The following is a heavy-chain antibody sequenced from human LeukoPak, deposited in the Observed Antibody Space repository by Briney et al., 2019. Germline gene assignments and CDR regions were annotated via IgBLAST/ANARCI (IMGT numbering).Heavy chain of an antibody. V-gene: IGHV3-21*01. J-gene: IGHJ4*02. D-gene: IGHD3-10*01. CDR2: ICSSSGYI. CDR3: ARDPTIVRGVHFDY. CDR1: GFTFSSYS. Sequence: GGSLRLSCAASGFTFSSYSMNWVRQAPGKGLEWVSSICSSSGYIYYADSVKGRFIISRDNAKNSLYLQMNSLSCEDRAVYYCARDPTIVRGVHFDYWGQGSLVTVSS.